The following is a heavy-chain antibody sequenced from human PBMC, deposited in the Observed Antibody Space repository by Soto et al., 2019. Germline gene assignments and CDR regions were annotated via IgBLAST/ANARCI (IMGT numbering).Heavy chain of an antibody. CDR2: IYYNGNT. V-gene: IGHV4-59*01. CDR1: GGSMINNY. CDR3: VKGGWYVDS. J-gene: IGHJ5*01. Sequence: KPSETLSLTCSVSGGSMINNYWSWIRQPPGKGLEWIAYIYYNGNTDYNPSLKSRVTISVDTSKNQLYLKMTSVTAADTAVYYCVKGGWYVDSWGQGTLVTVSS. D-gene: IGHD6-19*01.